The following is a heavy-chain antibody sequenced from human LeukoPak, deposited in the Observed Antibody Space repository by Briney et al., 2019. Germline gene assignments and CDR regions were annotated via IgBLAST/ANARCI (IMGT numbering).Heavy chain of an antibody. CDR2: IYYSGST. D-gene: IGHD2-21*02. CDR3: ARVVTARNWFDP. CDR1: GGSISSSSYY. J-gene: IGHJ5*02. V-gene: IGHV4-39*01. Sequence: SETLSLTCTVSGGSISSSSYYWGWLRQPPGKGLEWIGSIYYSGSTYYNPSLKSRVTISVDTSKNQFSLKLSSVTAADTAVYYCARVVTARNWFDPWGQGTLVTVSS.